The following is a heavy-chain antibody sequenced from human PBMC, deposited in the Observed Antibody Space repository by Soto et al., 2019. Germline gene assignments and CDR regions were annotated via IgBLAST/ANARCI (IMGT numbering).Heavy chain of an antibody. J-gene: IGHJ3*02. CDR3: AREEDAFDI. CDR1: GFTFSSYA. Sequence: QVQLVESGGGVVQPGRSLRLSCAASGFTFSSYAVHWVRQAPGKGLEWVAVITYDGSNKYYADSVKGRFTISRDNAKNTMNLQMNSLRAEDTAVYYCAREEDAFDIWGQGTMVTVSS. CDR2: ITYDGSNK. V-gene: IGHV3-30-3*01.